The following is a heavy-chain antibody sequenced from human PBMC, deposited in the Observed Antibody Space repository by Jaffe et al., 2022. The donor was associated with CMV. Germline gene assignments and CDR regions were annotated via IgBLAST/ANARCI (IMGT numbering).Heavy chain of an antibody. Sequence: QVQLQESGPGLVKPSETLSLTCTVSGGSISSYYWSWIRQPPGKGLEWIGYIYYSGSTNYNPSLKSRVTISVDTSKNQFSLKLSSVTAADTAVYYCAIVNSGWYRGIDYWGQGTLVTVSS. D-gene: IGHD6-19*01. CDR1: GGSISSYY. J-gene: IGHJ4*02. V-gene: IGHV4-59*01. CDR2: IYYSGST. CDR3: AIVNSGWYRGIDY.